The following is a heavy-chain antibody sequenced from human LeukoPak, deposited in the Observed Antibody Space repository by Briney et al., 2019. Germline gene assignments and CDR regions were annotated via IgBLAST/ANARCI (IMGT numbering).Heavy chain of an antibody. CDR2: LSATGDYT. CDR3: AKKPALIKYPFDN. Sequence: GGSLRLSCVGSGFTIRDYAMGWVRQAPGKELEWVSVLSATGDYTEYADSVRGRFTISRDTSQNTLSLQMYSLRAEDTALYYCAKKPALIKYPFDNWGQGTLVTVSS. J-gene: IGHJ4*02. D-gene: IGHD2-2*01. V-gene: IGHV3-23*01. CDR1: GFTIRDYA.